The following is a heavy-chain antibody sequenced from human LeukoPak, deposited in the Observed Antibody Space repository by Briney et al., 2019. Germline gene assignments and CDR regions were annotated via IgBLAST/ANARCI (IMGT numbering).Heavy chain of an antibody. D-gene: IGHD6-19*01. CDR2: IWYDGSNK. CDR1: GFTFSSYG. CDR3: AKDSVISSGWYCFDY. Sequence: GGSLRLSCAASGFTFSSYGMHWVRQAPGKGLEWVAVIWYDGSNKYYADSVKGRFTISRDNSKNTLYLQMNSLGAEDTAVYYCAKDSVISSGWYCFDYWGQGTLVTVSS. J-gene: IGHJ4*02. V-gene: IGHV3-33*06.